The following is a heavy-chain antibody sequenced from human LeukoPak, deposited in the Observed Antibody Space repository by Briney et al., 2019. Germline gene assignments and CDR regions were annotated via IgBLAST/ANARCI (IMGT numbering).Heavy chain of an antibody. CDR1: GGSVSSGSYY. CDR3: AREGLTTVTAYYYYGMDV. CDR2: IYYSGST. D-gene: IGHD4-11*01. J-gene: IGHJ6*02. Sequence: SETLSLTCTVSGGSVSSGSYYWSWIRQPPGKGLEWIGYIYYSGSTNYNPSLKSRVTISVDTSKNQFSLKLSSVTAAGTAVYYCAREGLTTVTAYYYYGMDVWGQGTTVTVSS. V-gene: IGHV4-61*01.